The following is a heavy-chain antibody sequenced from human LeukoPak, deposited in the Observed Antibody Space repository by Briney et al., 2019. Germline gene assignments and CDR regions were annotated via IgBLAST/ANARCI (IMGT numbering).Heavy chain of an antibody. CDR3: AKARGTGWTHPFHY. J-gene: IGHJ4*02. CDR1: GFTFSSYV. CDR2: ISGSGGST. V-gene: IGHV3-23*01. D-gene: IGHD6-19*01. Sequence: PGGSLSLFCAASGFTFSSYVMSWVRQAPGKGLEWVSAISGSGGSTYYAGSVKGRFTISRDNSENTLYLQMHSLRAEDTAVYYCAKARGTGWTHPFHYWGQGRLVTVSS.